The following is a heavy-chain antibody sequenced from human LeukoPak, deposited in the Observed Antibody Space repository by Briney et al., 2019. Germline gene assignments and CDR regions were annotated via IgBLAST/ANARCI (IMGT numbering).Heavy chain of an antibody. CDR3: ARDAYGSGTEY. D-gene: IGHD3-10*01. V-gene: IGHV4-34*01. J-gene: IGHJ4*02. CDR2: INHSGST. Sequence: SETLSLTCAVYGGSFSGYYWSWIRQPPGKGLEWIGEINHSGSTNYNPSLKSRVTISVDTSKNQFSLKLSSVTASDTAVYYCARDAYGSGTEYWGQGTLVTVSS. CDR1: GGSFSGYY.